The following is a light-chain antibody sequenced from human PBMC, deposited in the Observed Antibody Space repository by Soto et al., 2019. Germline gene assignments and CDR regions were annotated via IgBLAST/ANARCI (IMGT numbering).Light chain of an antibody. CDR1: SSSIGAGYD. J-gene: IGLJ2*01. V-gene: IGLV1-40*01. Sequence: QSVLTQPSSVSGAPGQRVTISCTGSSSSIGAGYDVHWYQQFPGTAPKLLLYGSTNRPSGVPDRFSGSKSGTSASLAIAGLQTEDEADYYCQSYDSSLSAVVFGGGTKLTVL. CDR3: QSYDSSLSAVV. CDR2: GST.